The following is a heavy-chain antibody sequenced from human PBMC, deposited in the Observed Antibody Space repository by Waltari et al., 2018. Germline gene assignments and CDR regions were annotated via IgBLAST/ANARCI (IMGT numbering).Heavy chain of an antibody. CDR1: GASISRGNW. CDR2: IFHTGSS. D-gene: IGHD4-17*01. J-gene: IGHJ6*02. CDR3: AKSQADYVDYYGMAV. V-gene: IGHV4-4*02. Sequence: QVQLQASGPRLVKPSETLSLTCDASGASISRGNWWSWVRKSPEKGLEWIGEIFHTGSSIYNPSLESRVTISVDKSNNQFSLNLKSVTAADTAVYYCAKSQADYVDYYGMAVWGQGTTVTVSS.